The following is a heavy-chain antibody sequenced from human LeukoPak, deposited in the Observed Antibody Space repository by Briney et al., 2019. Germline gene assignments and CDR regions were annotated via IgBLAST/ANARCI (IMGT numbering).Heavy chain of an antibody. D-gene: IGHD3-22*01. CDR1: GFTFSSYA. Sequence: GGSLRLACAASGFTFSSYAMSWVRQAPGKGLEWVSGISGSGDSTYYADSVKGRLTISRDNSKNTLYLQMNSLRAEDTAVYYCAKTVYYYDSSGYSGNKFDYWGQGTLVTVSS. CDR3: AKTVYYYDSSGYSGNKFDY. CDR2: ISGSGDST. J-gene: IGHJ4*02. V-gene: IGHV3-23*01.